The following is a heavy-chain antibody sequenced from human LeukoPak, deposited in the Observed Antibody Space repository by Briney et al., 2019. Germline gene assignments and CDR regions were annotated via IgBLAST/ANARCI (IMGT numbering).Heavy chain of an antibody. CDR3: ARGPRSTYYYGSGSYSRGGFDY. J-gene: IGHJ4*02. V-gene: IGHV4-59*12. CDR1: GGSISSYY. D-gene: IGHD3-10*01. CDR2: IYYSGGT. Sequence: SETLSLTCTVSGGSISSYYWSWIRQPPGKGLEWIGYIYYSGGTNYNPSLKSRVTISVDTSKNQFSLKLSSVTAADTAVYYCARGPRSTYYYGSGSYSRGGFDYWGQGTLVTVSS.